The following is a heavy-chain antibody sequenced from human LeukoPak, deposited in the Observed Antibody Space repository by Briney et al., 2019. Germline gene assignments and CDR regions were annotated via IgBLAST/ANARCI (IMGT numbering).Heavy chain of an antibody. Sequence: PSETLSLTCAVYGGSFSGYYWSWIRQPPGKGLEWIGEINHSGSTNYNPSLKSRVTISVDTSKNQFSLKLSSVTAADTAVYYCARGNYDFWSGYCIDYWGQGTLVTVSS. CDR3: ARGNYDFWSGYCIDY. CDR1: GGSFSGYY. D-gene: IGHD3-3*01. V-gene: IGHV4-34*01. J-gene: IGHJ4*02. CDR2: INHSGST.